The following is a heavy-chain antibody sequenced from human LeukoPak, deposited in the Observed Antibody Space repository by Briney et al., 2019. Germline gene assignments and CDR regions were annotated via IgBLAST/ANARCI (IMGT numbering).Heavy chain of an antibody. Sequence: GGSLRLSCAASGFTVSSNYMSWVREGPGKALEWVALIYNDGGTHYTDSVKGRFTISRDTSRNTLFLQMNSLRVEDSAMYYCVKRLTLGDLSIKGAFALWGQGTMVTVAS. CDR3: VKRLTLGDLSIKGAFAL. J-gene: IGHJ3*01. V-gene: IGHV3-53*01. D-gene: IGHD3-16*02. CDR1: GFTVSSNY. CDR2: IYNDGGT.